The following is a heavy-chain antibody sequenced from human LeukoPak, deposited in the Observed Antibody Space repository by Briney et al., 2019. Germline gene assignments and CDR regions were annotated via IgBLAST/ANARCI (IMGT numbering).Heavy chain of an antibody. Sequence: SETLSLTCTVSGYSISSGYYWGWIRQPPGKGLEWIGSIYHSGSTYYNPSLKSRVTISVDTSKNQCSLKLSSVTAADTAVYYCARGVVGATPDYWGQGTLVTVSS. V-gene: IGHV4-38-2*02. CDR3: ARGVVGATPDY. J-gene: IGHJ4*02. CDR1: GYSISSGYY. CDR2: IYHSGST. D-gene: IGHD1-26*01.